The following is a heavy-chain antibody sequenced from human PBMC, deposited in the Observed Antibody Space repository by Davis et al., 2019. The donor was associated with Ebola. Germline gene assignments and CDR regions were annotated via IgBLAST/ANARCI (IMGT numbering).Heavy chain of an antibody. J-gene: IGHJ4*02. CDR3: ARVEYRSSWPNLQIDFDY. CDR2: ISAYNGNT. V-gene: IGHV1-18*01. D-gene: IGHD6-6*01. CDR1: GYTFPSYG. Sequence: ASVKVSCKASGYTFPSYGISWVRQAPGQGLEWMGWISAYNGNTNYAQKLQGRVTMTTDTSTSTAYMELRSLRSDDTAVYYCARVEYRSSWPNLQIDFDYWGQGTLVTVSS.